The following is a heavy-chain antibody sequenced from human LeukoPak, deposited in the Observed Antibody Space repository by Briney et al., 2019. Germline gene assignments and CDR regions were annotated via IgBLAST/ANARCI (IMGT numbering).Heavy chain of an antibody. Sequence: GGSLRLSCAASGFTFSSYGMHWVRQAPGKGLEWVAVIWYDGSNKYYADSVKGRFTISRDNSKNTLYLQMNSLRAEDTAVYYCARDNTYYYDSSGYYQDYWGQGTLVTVSS. CDR3: ARDNTYYYDSSGYYQDY. V-gene: IGHV3-33*01. CDR2: IWYDGSNK. D-gene: IGHD3-22*01. CDR1: GFTFSSYG. J-gene: IGHJ4*02.